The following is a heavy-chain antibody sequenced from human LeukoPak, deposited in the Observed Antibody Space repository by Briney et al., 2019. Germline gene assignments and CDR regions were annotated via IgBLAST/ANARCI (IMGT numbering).Heavy chain of an antibody. D-gene: IGHD1-26*01. CDR2: IYDSGST. CDR1: GGSISSYF. Sequence: SETLSLTCTVSGGSISSYFWSWIRQPPGTGLEHIGNIYDSGSTYYNPSLKSRVTISVDTSKNQFSLKLSSVTAADTAVYYCARTYSGRSYYFDCWGQGTLVTVSS. V-gene: IGHV4-59*01. CDR3: ARTYSGRSYYFDC. J-gene: IGHJ4*02.